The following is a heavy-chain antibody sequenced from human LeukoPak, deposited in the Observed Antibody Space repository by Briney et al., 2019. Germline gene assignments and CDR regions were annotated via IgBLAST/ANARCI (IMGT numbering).Heavy chain of an antibody. J-gene: IGHJ6*02. V-gene: IGHV3-74*01. D-gene: IGHD4-17*01. CDR2: VNSDGSST. CDR3: VGGDYYYYYGMDV. CDR1: GFTFSSYL. Sequence: GGSLRLSCAASGFTFSSYLMHWVRQAPGKGLVWFSRVNSDGSSTSYADSVKGRFTISRDNAKNTLYLQLNSLRAEDTAVYYCVGGDYYYYYGMDVWGQGTTVTVSS.